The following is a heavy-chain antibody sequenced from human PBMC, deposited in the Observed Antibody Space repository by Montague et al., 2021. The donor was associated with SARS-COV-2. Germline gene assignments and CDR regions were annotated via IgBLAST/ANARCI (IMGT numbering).Heavy chain of an antibody. CDR1: GFTFSNYC. CDR2: IDTHGSIT. V-gene: IGHV3-74*01. J-gene: IGHJ3*02. Sequence: SLRLSCAASGFTFSNYCMHWVRQAPGKGLVCVSRIDTHGSITNYADSVKGRFTISRDNAKNTLYLQMNSLRAEDTAVYYCARRGNHAVDIWGQGTMVTVSS. CDR3: ARRGNHAVDI. D-gene: IGHD1-14*01.